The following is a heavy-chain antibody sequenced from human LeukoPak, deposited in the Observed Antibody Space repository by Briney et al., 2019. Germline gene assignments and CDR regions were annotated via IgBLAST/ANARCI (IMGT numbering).Heavy chain of an antibody. CDR3: ARESLYCSGGSCYLAESSDAFDI. CDR2: INPNSGGT. V-gene: IGHV1-2*02. CDR1: GYTFTGYY. D-gene: IGHD2-15*01. Sequence: ASVKVSCKASGYTFTGYYMHWVRQAPGQGLEWMGWINPNSGGTNYAQKFQGRVTMTRDTSISTAYMELSRLRSDDTAVYYCARESLYCSGGSCYLAESSDAFDIWGQGTMVTVSS. J-gene: IGHJ3*02.